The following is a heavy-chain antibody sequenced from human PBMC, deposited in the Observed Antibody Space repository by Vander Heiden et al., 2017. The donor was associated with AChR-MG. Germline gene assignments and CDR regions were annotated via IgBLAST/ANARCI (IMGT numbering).Heavy chain of an antibody. Sequence: EVQLLESGGGLVQPGGSLRLPCAASGFTFRSHAMSWVRQAPGKGLEWVSAITDTGDDTYHADSVKGRFTISRDNSKNTLYMQMNSLRAEDTAVYYCAKGSASSRPYYFDYWGQGALVTVSS. V-gene: IGHV3-23*01. CDR3: AKGSASSRPYYFDY. CDR1: GFTFRSHA. J-gene: IGHJ4*02. CDR2: ITDTGDDT. D-gene: IGHD6-6*01.